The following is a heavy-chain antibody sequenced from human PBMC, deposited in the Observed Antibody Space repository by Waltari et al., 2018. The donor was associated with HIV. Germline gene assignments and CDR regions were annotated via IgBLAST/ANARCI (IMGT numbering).Heavy chain of an antibody. D-gene: IGHD6-13*01. CDR3: ARRGGRSSPLGY. V-gene: IGHV3-7*01. J-gene: IGHJ4*02. CDR1: GFTFSRPW. Sequence: EVQLVESGGGLVQPGGSLGLSCAASGFTFSRPWTRWVRQAPGKGLEWVANIKQDGSEIYYVDSVKGRFTISRDNAKNSLYLQMNSLRAEDTAVYFCARRGGRSSPLGYWGQGTLVTVSS. CDR2: IKQDGSEI.